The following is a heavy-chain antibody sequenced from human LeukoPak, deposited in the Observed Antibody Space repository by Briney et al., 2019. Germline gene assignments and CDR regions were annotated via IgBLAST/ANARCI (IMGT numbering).Heavy chain of an antibody. D-gene: IGHD5-12*01. V-gene: IGHV1-2*02. CDR3: ATSGGERMATTFY. CDR2: INPNSGGT. CDR1: GYTFTGYY. J-gene: IGHJ4*02. Sequence: GASVKVSCKASGYTFTGYYMHWVRQAPGQGLEWMGWINPNSGGTNYAQKFQGRVTMTRDTSISTAYMELSRLRSDDTAVYYCATSGGERMATTFYWGQGTLVTVSS.